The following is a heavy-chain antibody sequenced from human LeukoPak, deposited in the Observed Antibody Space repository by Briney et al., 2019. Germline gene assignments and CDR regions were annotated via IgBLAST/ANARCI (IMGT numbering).Heavy chain of an antibody. J-gene: IGHJ4*02. CDR3: ATSNDAKIAPFDH. V-gene: IGHV4-4*09. CDR2: INTKGET. D-gene: IGHD2-21*01. CDR1: GVSMSAYQ. Sequence: SETLSLTCTVSGVSMSAYQWSWVRQSPEKGLEWIGCINTKGETSYNPSLKSRVTTSVDTSKSKFSLRLTSVTAADTAVYYCATSNDAKIAPFDHWGQGAPVTVSS.